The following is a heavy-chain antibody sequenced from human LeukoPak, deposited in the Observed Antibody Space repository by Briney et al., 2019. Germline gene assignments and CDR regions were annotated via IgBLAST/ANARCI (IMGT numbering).Heavy chain of an antibody. Sequence: ASVKVSCEASGYTFTAYYIHWLRQAPGQGLEWMGRISPNSGGTSYAQKFQGRVTMTRDTSISTDYMELSRLRSDDTVVYYCAIAGGGSDAFDIWGQGTMVTVSS. CDR2: ISPNSGGT. CDR3: AIAGGGSDAFDI. CDR1: GYTFTAYY. V-gene: IGHV1-2*05. D-gene: IGHD2-15*01. J-gene: IGHJ3*02.